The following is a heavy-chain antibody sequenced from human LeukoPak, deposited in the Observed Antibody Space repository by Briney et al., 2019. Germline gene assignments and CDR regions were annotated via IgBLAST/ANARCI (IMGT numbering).Heavy chain of an antibody. CDR2: LYASGNT. CDR3: ARDGAATFSDY. V-gene: IGHV4-4*07. D-gene: IGHD1-26*01. Sequence: PSETLSLTCTVSGDSISNYYWSWTRQPAGKGLEYIGRLYASGNTDSSYSPSLRSRLTMSLDTSKNQLSLKPTSVTAADTAIYYCARDGAATFSDYWGQGALVTVSS. J-gene: IGHJ4*02. CDR1: GDSISNYY.